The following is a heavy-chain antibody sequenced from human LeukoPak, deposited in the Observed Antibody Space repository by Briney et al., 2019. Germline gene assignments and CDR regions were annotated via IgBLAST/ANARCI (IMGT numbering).Heavy chain of an antibody. V-gene: IGHV3-23*01. CDR2: ISGSGGST. J-gene: IGHJ4*02. D-gene: IGHD2-15*01. CDR1: GFTFSSYA. CDR3: AKAVVVVAATRNYFDY. Sequence: GGSLRLSCAASGFTFSSYAMSWVRQAPGKGLEWVSAISGSGGSTYYADSVKGRFTISRDNSKNTLYLQMNSLRADDTAVYYCAKAVVVVAATRNYFDYWGQGTLVTVSP.